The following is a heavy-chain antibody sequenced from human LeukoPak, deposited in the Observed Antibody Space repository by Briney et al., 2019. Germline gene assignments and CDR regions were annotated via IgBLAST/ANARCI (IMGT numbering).Heavy chain of an antibody. J-gene: IGHJ6*02. D-gene: IGHD3-10*01. V-gene: IGHV3-23*01. CDR2: ISGGGDIT. Sequence: GGSLRLSCAASGFNFANHAMSWVRQTAGKGLEWVSAISGGGDITYYADSVKGRFTISRDNSKDTLFLQMHSLRPGDTAVYYCARALWFGELYVWGQGTTVTVSS. CDR1: GFNFANHA. CDR3: ARALWFGELYV.